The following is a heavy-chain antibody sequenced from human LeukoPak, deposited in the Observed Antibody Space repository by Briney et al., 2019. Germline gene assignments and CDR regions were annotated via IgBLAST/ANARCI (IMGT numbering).Heavy chain of an antibody. CDR3: ARGPAAGPPYYFDY. J-gene: IGHJ4*02. V-gene: IGHV3-53*01. Sequence: SGGSLRLSCAASRFTVSSNYMSWVRQAPGKGLEWVSLIYSGGSTYYADSVKGRFTISRDNSKNTLYLQMNSLRAEDTAVYYCARGPAAGPPYYFDYWGQGTLATVSS. CDR1: RFTVSSNY. CDR2: IYSGGST. D-gene: IGHD6-13*01.